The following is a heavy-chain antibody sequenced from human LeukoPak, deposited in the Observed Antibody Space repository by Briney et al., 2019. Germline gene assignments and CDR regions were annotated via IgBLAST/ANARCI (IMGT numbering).Heavy chain of an antibody. V-gene: IGHV3-74*01. D-gene: IGHD2-2*02. J-gene: IGHJ4*02. Sequence: PGGSLRLSCAASGFTFSSYWMHWVRQAPGKGLVWVSRINSDGSSTSYADSVKGRFTISRDNAKNTLYLRMNSLRAEDTAVYYCARGLACSSTSCYRGFDYWGQGTLVTVSS. CDR2: INSDGSST. CDR1: GFTFSSYW. CDR3: ARGLACSSTSCYRGFDY.